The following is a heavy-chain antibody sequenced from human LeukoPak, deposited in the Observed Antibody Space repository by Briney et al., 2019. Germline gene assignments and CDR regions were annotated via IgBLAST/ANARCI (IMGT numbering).Heavy chain of an antibody. CDR3: ARIPYSSGWYRTVPYFDY. Sequence: SETLSLTCAVSGGSINSSSYYWGWIRQPPGKGLEWIGSIYYRGTTYYNPSLKSRVTISIDTSKNQFSLKLSSVAAADTAVYYCARIPYSSGWYRTVPYFDYWGQGTLVTVSS. D-gene: IGHD6-19*01. J-gene: IGHJ4*02. CDR1: GGSINSSSYY. V-gene: IGHV4-39*01. CDR2: IYYRGTT.